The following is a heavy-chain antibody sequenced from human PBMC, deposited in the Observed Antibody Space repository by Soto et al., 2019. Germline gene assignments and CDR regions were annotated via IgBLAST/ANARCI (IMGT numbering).Heavy chain of an antibody. CDR2: ISSSSSYI. CDR3: ARDGFAVTTSRYYGMDV. J-gene: IGHJ6*02. Sequence: EVQLVESGGGLVKPGGSLRLSCAASGFTFSSYSMNWVRQAPGKGLEWVSSISSSSSYIYYADSVKGRFTISRDNAKNSLYLQMNSLRAEDTAVYYCARDGFAVTTSRYYGMDVWGQGTTVTVSS. D-gene: IGHD4-17*01. CDR1: GFTFSSYS. V-gene: IGHV3-21*01.